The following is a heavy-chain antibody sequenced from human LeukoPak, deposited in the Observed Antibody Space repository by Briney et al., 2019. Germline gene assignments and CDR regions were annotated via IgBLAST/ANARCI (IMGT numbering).Heavy chain of an antibody. CDR1: GYTFTSYA. J-gene: IGHJ5*02. CDR2: INTNTGNP. Sequence: ASVKVSCKASGYTFTSYAMNWVRQAPGQGLEWMGWINTNTGNPTYAQGFTGRFVFSLDTSVSTAYLQISSLKVEDTAVYYCARDPVYSSSWFNWFDPWGQGTLVTVSS. CDR3: ARDPVYSSSWFNWFDP. D-gene: IGHD6-13*01. V-gene: IGHV7-4-1*02.